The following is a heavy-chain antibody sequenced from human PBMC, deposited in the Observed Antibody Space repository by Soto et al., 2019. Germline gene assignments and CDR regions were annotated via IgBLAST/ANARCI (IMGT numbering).Heavy chain of an antibody. CDR2: IFSNDEK. D-gene: IGHD6-13*01. J-gene: IGHJ4*02. V-gene: IGHV2-26*01. CDR1: GFSLSNARMG. Sequence: QVTLKESGPVLVKPPETLTLTCTVSGFSLSNARMGVSWIRQPPRKALEWLAHIFSNDEKSCSTSLKSRLTISTDTSKSQVVLTMTNMDPVDTVTYSCARGSAAGPFHYGGQGTMVTVSS. CDR3: ARGSAAGPFHY.